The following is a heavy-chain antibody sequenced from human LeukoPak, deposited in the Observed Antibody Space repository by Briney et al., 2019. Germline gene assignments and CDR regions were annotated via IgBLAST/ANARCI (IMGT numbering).Heavy chain of an antibody. CDR1: GYTFTSYG. J-gene: IGHJ1*01. CDR3: AIAAITVAVTRYFLH. Sequence: ASVKVSCKASGYTFTSYGISWVRQAPGQGLEWMGWIGAYNGNTNYAQNLQGRVTLTTDTSTATAYMELRSLTSDDTAVYYCAIAAITVAVTRYFLHWGQGTLVTVSS. D-gene: IGHD6-19*01. V-gene: IGHV1-18*01. CDR2: IGAYNGNT.